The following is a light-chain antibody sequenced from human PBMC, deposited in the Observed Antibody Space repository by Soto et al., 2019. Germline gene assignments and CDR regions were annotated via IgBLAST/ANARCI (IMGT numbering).Light chain of an antibody. CDR3: SSYAGSNFYV. Sequence: QSALTQPPSASGSPGQSVTISCTGTSSDVGGYNYVSWYQQHLGKAPKLMIYEVSKRPSGVPDRFSGSKSGNTASLTVSGLQAEDKADYYCSSYAGSNFYVFGTGTKVTVL. CDR1: SSDVGGYNY. J-gene: IGLJ1*01. V-gene: IGLV2-8*01. CDR2: EVS.